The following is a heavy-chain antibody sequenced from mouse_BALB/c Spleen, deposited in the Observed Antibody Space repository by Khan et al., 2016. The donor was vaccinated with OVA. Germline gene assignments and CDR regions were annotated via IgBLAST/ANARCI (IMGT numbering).Heavy chain of an antibody. D-gene: IGHD2-4*01. CDR2: ISYSGNT. J-gene: IGHJ3*01. CDR3: ARKDYYDYAPFPS. Sequence: EVQLQESGPGLVKPSQSLSLTCTVTGYSITSEYTWNWIRQFPGNKLEWMGFISYSGNTRYNPSLKSRISITRDTSKNQFFLQLNSVTSEDTATYYCARKDYYDYAPFPSWGQGPLVTVSA. CDR1: GYSITSEYT. V-gene: IGHV3-2*02.